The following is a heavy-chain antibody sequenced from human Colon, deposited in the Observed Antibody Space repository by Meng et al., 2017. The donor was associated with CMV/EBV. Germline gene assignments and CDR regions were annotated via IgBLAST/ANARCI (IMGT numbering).Heavy chain of an antibody. Sequence: GGSLRLSCAASGFTFSSYAMSWVRQAPGKGLEWVSAISGSGGSTYYADSVKGRFTISRDNSKNTLYLQMNSLRAEDTAVYYCAKIYDFWSGYPYYFDYWGQGTLVTVSS. D-gene: IGHD3-3*01. J-gene: IGHJ4*02. CDR1: GFTFSSYA. CDR3: AKIYDFWSGYPYYFDY. V-gene: IGHV3-23*01. CDR2: ISGSGGST.